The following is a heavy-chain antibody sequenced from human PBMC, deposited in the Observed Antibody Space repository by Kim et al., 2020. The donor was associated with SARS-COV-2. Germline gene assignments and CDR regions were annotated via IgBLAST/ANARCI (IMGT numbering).Heavy chain of an antibody. J-gene: IGHJ6*01. CDR2: ISYDGRDT. D-gene: IGHD3-9*01. CDR1: GFNFNTCA. Sequence: GGSLRLSCAASGFNFNTCAMHWVRQAPGKGLEWVAVISYDGRDTHYSDSVKGRYTISRDNSKNTLYLQMNSLSPEDTAIYYCAKDFDWLSLTFHYYGMDV. CDR3: AKDFDWLSLTFHYYGMDV. V-gene: IGHV3-30*18.